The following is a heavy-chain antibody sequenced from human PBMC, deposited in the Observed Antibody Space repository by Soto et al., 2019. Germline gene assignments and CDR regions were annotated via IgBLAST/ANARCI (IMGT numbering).Heavy chain of an antibody. J-gene: IGHJ4*02. CDR3: ARVYCSSTSCKYFDY. V-gene: IGHV1-18*01. CDR1: GYTFTSYG. Sequence: GASVKVSCKASGYTFTSYGISWVRKAPGQGLEWMGWISAYNGNTNYAQKLQGRVTMTTDTSTSTAYMELRSLRSDDTAVYYCARVYCSSTSCKYFDYWGQGTLVTVSS. CDR2: ISAYNGNT. D-gene: IGHD2-2*01.